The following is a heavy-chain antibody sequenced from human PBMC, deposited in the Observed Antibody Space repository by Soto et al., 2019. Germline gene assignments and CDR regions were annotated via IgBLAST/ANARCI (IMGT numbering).Heavy chain of an antibody. J-gene: IGHJ4*02. V-gene: IGHV4-59*12. CDR2: IYYLRST. CDR3: GRDLKGIDDF. Sequence: SETLSLTCTVSVGSISSYYWSWIRQPPGKGLGWIGKIYYLRSTNYNPSLQRRVPISVDTSKNQLSLKLRSVLAAHPEAYYFGRDLKGIDDFWGQGTLVTVSS. D-gene: IGHD2-21*01. CDR1: VGSISSYY.